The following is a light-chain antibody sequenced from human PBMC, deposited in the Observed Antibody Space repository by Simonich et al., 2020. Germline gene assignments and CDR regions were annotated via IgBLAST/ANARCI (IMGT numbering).Light chain of an antibody. J-gene: IGKJ4*01. Sequence: DIVMTQSPDSLAVSLGERATINCKSSQSVLYSSKNKNYLAWYQQKPGQPPKLLIYLAYTRESGVPDRFSGSGSGTDFTLTISSLQAEDVAVYYCQQYYSTPLTFGGGTKVEIK. CDR2: LAY. V-gene: IGKV4-1*01. CDR3: QQYYSTPLT. CDR1: QSVLYSSKNKNY.